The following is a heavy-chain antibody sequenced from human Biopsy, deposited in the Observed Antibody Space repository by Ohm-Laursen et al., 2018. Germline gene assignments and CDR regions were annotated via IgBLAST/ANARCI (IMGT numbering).Heavy chain of an antibody. V-gene: IGHV4-61*01. CDR2: IYSGGNT. Sequence: SQTLSLTCTVSGDSLTSGPENWSWIRQSPGQGLEYIGFIYSGGNTNYSPSLKNRVTMSVDTSKNQFYLKLYSVTAADTAVYYCAGGRRTSGWPYFDNWGQGALVIVSP. J-gene: IGHJ4*02. D-gene: IGHD6-19*01. CDR3: AGGRRTSGWPYFDN. CDR1: GDSLTSGPEN.